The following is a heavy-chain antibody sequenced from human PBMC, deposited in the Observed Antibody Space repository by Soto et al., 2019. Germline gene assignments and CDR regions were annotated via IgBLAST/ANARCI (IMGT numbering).Heavy chain of an antibody. CDR3: ARDDLWDYYYGLDV. CDR2: IKQDGSEK. J-gene: IGHJ6*02. CDR1: GFTFSSYA. Sequence: GGSLRLSCAASGFTFSSYAMHWVRQAPGKGLEWVANIKQDGSEKYYVDSVKGRFTISRDNAKNSLYLQINSLRVEDTAVYYCARDDLWDYYYGLDVWGQGTTVTAP. D-gene: IGHD3-3*01. V-gene: IGHV3-7*01.